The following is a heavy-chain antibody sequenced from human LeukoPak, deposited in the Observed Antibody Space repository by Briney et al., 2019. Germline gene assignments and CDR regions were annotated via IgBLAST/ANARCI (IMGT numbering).Heavy chain of an antibody. CDR3: AKNVGDCGGDCSSWDDAFDI. CDR1: GFTFSTHG. V-gene: IGHV3-30*18. CDR2: ISYDGSNK. D-gene: IGHD2-21*02. J-gene: IGHJ3*02. Sequence: GGSLRLSCAASGFTFSTHGMHWVRQAPGKGLEWVAVISYDGSNKYYADSVKGRFTISRDNSKNTLYLQMNSLRAEDTAVYYCAKNVGDCGGDCSSWDDAFDIWGQGTMVTVSS.